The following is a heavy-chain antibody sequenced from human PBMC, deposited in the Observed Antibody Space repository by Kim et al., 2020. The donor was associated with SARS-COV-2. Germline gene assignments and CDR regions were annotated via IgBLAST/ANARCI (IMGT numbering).Heavy chain of an antibody. CDR3: ARDPRYATVYGMDV. V-gene: IGHV4-31*03. CDR1: GGSISSGGYY. D-gene: IGHD2-8*01. J-gene: IGHJ6*02. Sequence: SETLSLTCTVSGGSISSGGYYWSWIRQHPGKGLEWIGYIYYSGSTYYNPSLKSRVTISVDTSKNQFSLKLSSVTAADTAVYYCARDPRYATVYGMDVWGQGTTVTVSS. CDR2: IYYSGST.